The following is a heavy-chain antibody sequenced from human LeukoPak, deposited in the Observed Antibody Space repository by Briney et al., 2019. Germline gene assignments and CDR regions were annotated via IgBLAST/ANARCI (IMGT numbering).Heavy chain of an antibody. Sequence: GRSLRLSCAASGFTFSDCGMHWVRQAPGKGLEWVAVISYDGSNKYYADSVKGRFTISRDNSKNTLYLQMNSLRAEDTAVYYCAKDAVTTGFDYWGQGTLVTVSS. CDR3: AKDAVTTGFDY. CDR2: ISYDGSNK. CDR1: GFTFSDCG. V-gene: IGHV3-30*18. J-gene: IGHJ4*02. D-gene: IGHD4-17*01.